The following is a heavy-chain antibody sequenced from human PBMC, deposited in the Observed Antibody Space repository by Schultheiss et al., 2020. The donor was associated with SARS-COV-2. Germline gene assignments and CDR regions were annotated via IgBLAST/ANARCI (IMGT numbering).Heavy chain of an antibody. D-gene: IGHD4-17*01. Sequence: ASVKVSCKASGYTFTSYGISWVRQAPGQGLEWMGWTGAHSGNINFAQKVQGRLTMTTDTATSTVYMELRSLRSDDTAVYYCTRGLTTMTKGDYWGQGTLVTVSS. V-gene: IGHV1-18*01. J-gene: IGHJ4*02. CDR1: GYTFTSYG. CDR2: TGAHSGNI. CDR3: TRGLTTMTKGDY.